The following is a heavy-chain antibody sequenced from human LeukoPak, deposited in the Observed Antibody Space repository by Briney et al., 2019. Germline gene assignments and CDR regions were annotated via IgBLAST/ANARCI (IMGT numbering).Heavy chain of an antibody. J-gene: IGHJ4*02. D-gene: IGHD3-3*01. CDR2: ISGSGGST. CDR1: GFTFSSYA. V-gene: IGHV3-23*01. CDR3: AKGDYDFWNYFDY. Sequence: PGGSLRLSCAASGFTFSSYAMSWVRQAPGKGLEWVSAISGSGGSTCYADSVKGRFTISRDNSKNTLYLQMNSLRAEDTAVYYCAKGDYDFWNYFDYWGQGTLVTVSS.